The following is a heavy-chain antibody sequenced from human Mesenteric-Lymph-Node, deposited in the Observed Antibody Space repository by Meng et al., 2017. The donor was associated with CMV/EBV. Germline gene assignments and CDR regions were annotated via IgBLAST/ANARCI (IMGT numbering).Heavy chain of an antibody. CDR3: AGGIAAAGSRWFDP. V-gene: IGHV1-69*02. J-gene: IGHJ5*02. CDR2: IIPILGIA. D-gene: IGHD6-13*01. CDR1: GGTFSSYT. Sequence: QVQLVQSGAEMQKPGPSLKVSCKASGGTFSSYTISWVRQAPGQGLEWMGRIIPILGIANYAQKFQGRVTITADKSTSTAYMELSSLRSEDTAVYYCAGGIAAAGSRWFDPWGQGTLVTVSS.